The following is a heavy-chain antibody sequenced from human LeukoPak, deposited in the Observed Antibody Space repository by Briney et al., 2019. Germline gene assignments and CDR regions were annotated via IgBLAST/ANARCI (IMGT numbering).Heavy chain of an antibody. V-gene: IGHV3-23*01. CDR3: AKRFTVVATIDY. Sequence: GGSLRLSCAASGFTFSSYSMNWVRQAPGKGLEWVSAISGSGGSTYYADSVKGRFTISRDNSKNTLYLQMNSLRAEDTAVYYCAKRFTVVATIDYWGQGTLVTVSS. J-gene: IGHJ4*02. D-gene: IGHD5-12*01. CDR2: ISGSGGST. CDR1: GFTFSSYS.